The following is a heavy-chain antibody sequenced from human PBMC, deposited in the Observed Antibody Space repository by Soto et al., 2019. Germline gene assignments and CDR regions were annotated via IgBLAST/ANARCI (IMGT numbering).Heavy chain of an antibody. D-gene: IGHD6-19*01. Sequence: QVQLQESGPGLVKPSETLSLTCTVSGGSMTGYFWSWIRQHAGKALEWIGHVYNSGNTDYNPSLASRITMDVDTSKRQFSLKVKSVTAADTAVYYCARTHWVSGTEYWGQGILVTVSS. CDR3: ARTHWVSGTEY. V-gene: IGHV4-4*07. CDR1: GGSMTGYF. CDR2: VYNSGNT. J-gene: IGHJ4*02.